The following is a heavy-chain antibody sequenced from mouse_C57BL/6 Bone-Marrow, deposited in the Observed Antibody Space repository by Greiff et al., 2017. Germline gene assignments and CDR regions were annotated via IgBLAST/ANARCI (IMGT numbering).Heavy chain of an antibody. CDR2: IDPENGDT. D-gene: IGHD1-1*01. CDR3: TTRYGSSYYFDY. Sequence: EVHLVESGAELVRPGASVKLSCTASGFNIQDDYMHWVKQRPEPGLEWIGWIDPENGDTEYASKFQGKATITADTSSNTAYLQLSSLPSEDTAVYYCTTRYGSSYYFDYWGQGTTRTVSS. J-gene: IGHJ2*01. CDR1: GFNIQDDY. V-gene: IGHV14-4*01.